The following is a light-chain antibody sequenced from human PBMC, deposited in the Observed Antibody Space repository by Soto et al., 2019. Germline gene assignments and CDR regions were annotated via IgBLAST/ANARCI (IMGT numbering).Light chain of an antibody. Sequence: IQMTQSPSTRSASLGDRVTITCRASQSLRAWLAWYQQKPRKDHKRLICTASTLESGVPSRFSGSGSGTEFTLTISSLQPDDVPTYYCQQYNRDETFGQGPKVQIK. CDR1: QSLRAW. CDR2: TAS. CDR3: QQYNRDET. V-gene: IGKV1-5*03. J-gene: IGKJ1*01.